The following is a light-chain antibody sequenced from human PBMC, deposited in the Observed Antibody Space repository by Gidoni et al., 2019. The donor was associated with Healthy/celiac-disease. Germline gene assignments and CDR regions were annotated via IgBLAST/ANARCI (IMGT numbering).Light chain of an antibody. J-gene: IGLJ1*01. CDR2: GNS. Sequence: QSVLTQSVSVAGAAGKRVTISCTGSSSNIGAGYDVHWYQQLPGTAPKLLVYGNSHRPSGFPERFSGSKSGTSASLAITGLQAEDEADYYCQSYDSSLSGYVFGTGTKVTVL. V-gene: IGLV1-40*01. CDR1: SSNIGAGYD. CDR3: QSYDSSLSGYV.